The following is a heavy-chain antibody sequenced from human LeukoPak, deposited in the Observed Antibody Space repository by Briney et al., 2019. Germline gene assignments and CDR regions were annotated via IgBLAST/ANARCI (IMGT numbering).Heavy chain of an antibody. CDR3: ARGLPQIAAAGTPFDY. CDR2: IIPIFGTA. D-gene: IGHD6-13*01. V-gene: IGHV1-69*13. CDR1: GGTFSSYA. Sequence: GASVKVSCKASGGTFSSYAISWVRQAPGQGLEWMGGIIPIFGTANYAQKFQGRVTITADESTSTAYMELSSLRSEDTAVYYCARGLPQIAAAGTPFDYWGQGTLVTVSS. J-gene: IGHJ4*02.